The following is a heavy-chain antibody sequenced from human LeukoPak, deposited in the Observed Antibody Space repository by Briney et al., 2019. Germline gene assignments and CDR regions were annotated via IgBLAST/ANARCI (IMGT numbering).Heavy chain of an antibody. D-gene: IGHD3-16*01. CDR3: GSVRGILSYFDL. Sequence: ASVTVSCKASGYTFSDYYIHWVRQAPGQGPEWMGWINLNTGGTNYAQKFDGRFSMTRDTSINTAFMELSGLTFDDTAVYYCGSVRGILSYFDLWGRGTLVTVSS. CDR2: INLNTGGT. V-gene: IGHV1-2*02. J-gene: IGHJ2*01. CDR1: GYTFSDYY.